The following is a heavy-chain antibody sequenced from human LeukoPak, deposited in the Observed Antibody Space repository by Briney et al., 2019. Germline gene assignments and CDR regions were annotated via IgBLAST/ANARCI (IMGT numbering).Heavy chain of an antibody. CDR1: GFTFSTYS. CDR2: IYHSGST. V-gene: IGHV4-34*01. Sequence: ESLRLSCAASGFTFSTYSMNWVRQAPGKGLEWIGYIYHSGSTYYNPSLKSRVTISVDRSKNQFPLKLSSVTAADTAVYYCARSMTYYDFWSGSGGAFDIWGQGTMVTVSS. J-gene: IGHJ3*02. CDR3: ARSMTYYDFWSGSGGAFDI. D-gene: IGHD3-3*01.